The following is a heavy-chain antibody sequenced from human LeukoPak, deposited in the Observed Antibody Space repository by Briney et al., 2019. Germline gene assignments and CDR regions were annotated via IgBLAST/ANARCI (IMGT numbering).Heavy chain of an antibody. Sequence: ASVKVSCKASGYAFTGYYMHWVRQAPGQGLEWMGWINPNSGGTNYAQKFQGRVTMTRDTSISTAYMELSRLRSDDTAVYYCARGPQWEPFYYGMDVWGQGTTVTVSS. D-gene: IGHD1-26*01. CDR3: ARGPQWEPFYYGMDV. CDR1: GYAFTGYY. V-gene: IGHV1-2*02. J-gene: IGHJ6*02. CDR2: INPNSGGT.